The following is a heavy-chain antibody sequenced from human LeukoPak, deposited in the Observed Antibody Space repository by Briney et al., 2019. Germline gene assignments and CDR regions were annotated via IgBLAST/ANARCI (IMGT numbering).Heavy chain of an antibody. V-gene: IGHV4-61*01. CDR1: GGSVSGGNYY. Sequence: PSETLSLTCTVSGGSVSGGNYYWSLIRQPPGKGLEWIGYIYYTGGTNYNPSLKSRVTISVDTSKNQFSLKLTSVTATDTAVYYCARLGFCRGDNCLDDYWGQGTLVTVSS. CDR3: ARLGFCRGDNCLDDY. CDR2: IYYTGGT. D-gene: IGHD2-15*01. J-gene: IGHJ4*02.